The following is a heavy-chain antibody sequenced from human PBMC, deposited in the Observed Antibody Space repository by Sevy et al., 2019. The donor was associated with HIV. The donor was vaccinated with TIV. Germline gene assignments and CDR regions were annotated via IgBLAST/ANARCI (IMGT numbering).Heavy chain of an antibody. V-gene: IGHV2-5*01. CDR3: ALLNYDYVWGSYPPPLFDP. CDR2: IYWNDDK. D-gene: IGHD3-16*02. J-gene: IGHJ5*02. Sequence: SGPTLVKPTQTLTLTCTFSGFSLSTSGVGVGWIRQPPGKALEWLALIYWNDDKRYSPSLKSRLTITKDTSKNQVVLTRTNMDPVDTATYYCALLNYDYVWGSYPPPLFDPWGQGTLVTVSS. CDR1: GFSLSTSGVG.